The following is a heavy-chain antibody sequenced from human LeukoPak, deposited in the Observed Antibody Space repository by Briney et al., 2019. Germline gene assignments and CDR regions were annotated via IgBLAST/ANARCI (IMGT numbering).Heavy chain of an antibody. CDR3: ARPGVVSGRYGAFDI. J-gene: IGHJ3*02. Sequence: PSETLSLTCAVYGGSFSGYYWSWVRQPPGKGMEWVGEINHSGSTNYHPSLKSRVTISVHTSKNQFSLRLSSVTAADTAVYYCARPGVVSGRYGAFDIWRQGTMVTVSS. D-gene: IGHD5-18*01. CDR1: GGSFSGYY. V-gene: IGHV4-34*01. CDR2: INHSGST.